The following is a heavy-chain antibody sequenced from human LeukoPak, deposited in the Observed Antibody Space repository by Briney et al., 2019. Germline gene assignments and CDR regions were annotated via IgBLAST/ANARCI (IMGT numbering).Heavy chain of an antibody. V-gene: IGHV4-59*01. CDR1: GGSISSYY. J-gene: IGHJ4*02. CDR2: IYYSGST. D-gene: IGHD3-10*02. CDR3: ARGGGITMYYFDY. Sequence: PSETLSLTCTVSGGSISSYYWSWIRQPPEKGLEWIGYIYYSGSTNYNPSLKSRVTISVDTSKNQFFLKLSSVTAADTAVYYCARGGGITMYYFDYWGQGTLVTVSS.